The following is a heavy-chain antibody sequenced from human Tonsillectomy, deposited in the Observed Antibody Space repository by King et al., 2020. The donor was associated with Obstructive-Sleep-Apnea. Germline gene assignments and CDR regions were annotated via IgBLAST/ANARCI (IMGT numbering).Heavy chain of an antibody. CDR1: GFTFSNYA. V-gene: IGHV3-30*04. D-gene: IGHD5-18*01. CDR2: ISYDGANK. Sequence: VQLVESGGGVVQPGRSLRLSCAASGFTFSNYAIHWVRQAPGKGLEGVAVISYDGANKFYADSVKGRFTISRDNSKNTLFLQMNSLRAEDTAVYSCSRGSQLFNYFDYWGQGTLVTVSS. J-gene: IGHJ4*02. CDR3: SRGSQLFNYFDY.